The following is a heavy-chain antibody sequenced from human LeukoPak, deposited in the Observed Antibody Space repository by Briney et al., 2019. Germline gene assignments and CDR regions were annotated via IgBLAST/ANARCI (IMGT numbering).Heavy chain of an antibody. J-gene: IGHJ6*04. V-gene: IGHV1-2*06. D-gene: IGHD2-21*02. CDR2: INPNRGGA. CDR1: GYTFTGYY. CDR3: ARDFCGGDCYSRSTYMDV. Sequence: GAXVKVSCKASGYTFTGYYMHWVRQAPGQGLEWMGRINPNRGGANYAQKFKGRVTMTRATSISTAYMELSRLRSDDTAVYYCARDFCGGDCYSRSTYMDVWGKGTTVTVSS.